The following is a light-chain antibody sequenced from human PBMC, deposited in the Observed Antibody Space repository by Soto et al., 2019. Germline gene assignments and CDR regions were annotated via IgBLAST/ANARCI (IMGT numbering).Light chain of an antibody. Sequence: QSALTQPRSVSGSPGQSVTISCTGSSSDVGAYNSVSWYQQSPGKAPRLISYDVGRRPSGVPDRFSGSKSGNTASLTISGLQADDEADYYRCSYAGIYKYVFGPATKLNVL. CDR2: DVG. CDR1: SSDVGAYNS. J-gene: IGLJ1*01. CDR3: CSYAGIYKYV. V-gene: IGLV2-11*01.